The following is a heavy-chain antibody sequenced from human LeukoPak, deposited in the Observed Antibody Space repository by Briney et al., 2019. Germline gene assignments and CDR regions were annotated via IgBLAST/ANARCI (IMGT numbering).Heavy chain of an antibody. D-gene: IGHD3-10*01. CDR1: GGTVRRFG. V-gene: IGHV1-18*01. Sequence: ASVKVSCKASGGTVRRFGISWVRQAPGRGLEWMGWISAYNGNTNYAQKLQGRVTMTTDTSTSTAYMELRSLRSDDTAVYYCARDFNPSGSYPIDYWGQGTLVTVSS. CDR2: ISAYNGNT. J-gene: IGHJ4*02. CDR3: ARDFNPSGSYPIDY.